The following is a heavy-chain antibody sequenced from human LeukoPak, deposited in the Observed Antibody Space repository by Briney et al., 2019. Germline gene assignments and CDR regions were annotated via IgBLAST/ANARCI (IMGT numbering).Heavy chain of an antibody. V-gene: IGHV1-18*01. CDR2: ISAYNGNT. D-gene: IGHD6-13*01. CDR3: ARDVSGYSSRRSYYYYGMDV. Sequence: ASVKVSCKASGYTFTSYGISWVRQAPGQELEWMGWISAYNGNTNYAQKLQGRVTMTTDTSTSTAYMELRSLRSDDTAVYYCARDVSGYSSRRSYYYYGMDVWGQGTTVTVSS. J-gene: IGHJ6*02. CDR1: GYTFTSYG.